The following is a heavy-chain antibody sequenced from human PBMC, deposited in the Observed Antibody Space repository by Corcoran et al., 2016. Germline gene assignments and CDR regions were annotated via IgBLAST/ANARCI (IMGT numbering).Heavy chain of an antibody. CDR1: GFTFSSYS. Sequence: EVQLVESGGGLVKPGGSLRLSCAASGFTFSSYSMNWVRQAPGKGLEWVSSISSSSSYIYYADSVKGRFTISRDNAKNSLYLQMNSLRAEDTAVYYCARDVGRLGDPRGDYWGQGTLVTVSS. CDR3: ARDVGRLGDPRGDY. V-gene: IGHV3-21*01. D-gene: IGHD3-16*01. J-gene: IGHJ4*02. CDR2: ISSSSSYI.